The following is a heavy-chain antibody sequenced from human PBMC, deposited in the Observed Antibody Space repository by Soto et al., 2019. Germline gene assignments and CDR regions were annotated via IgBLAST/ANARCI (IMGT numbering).Heavy chain of an antibody. Sequence: QVQLVQSGAEVKKPGSSVKVSCKASGGTFSSYAISWVRQAPGQGLEGMGGIIPIFGTADYAQKFQGRVTITADDFTSTAYMELSSLRSEDTAVYYCARHLGGNHYYYGMDVWGQGTTVTVSS. J-gene: IGHJ6*02. CDR2: IIPIFGTA. CDR1: GGTFSSYA. D-gene: IGHD3-16*01. CDR3: ARHLGGNHYYYGMDV. V-gene: IGHV1-69*12.